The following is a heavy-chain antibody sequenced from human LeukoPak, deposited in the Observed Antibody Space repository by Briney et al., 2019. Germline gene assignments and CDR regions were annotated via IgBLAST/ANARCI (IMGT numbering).Heavy chain of an antibody. V-gene: IGHV4-39*07. CDR3: ARVGLYYDSSGYYPPSGAFDI. Sequence: SETLSLTCTVSGGSISSSSYYWGWIRQPPGKGLEWIGSIYYSGSTYYNPSLKSRVTISVDTSKNQFSLKLSSVTAADTAVYYCARVGLYYDSSGYYPPSGAFDIWGQGTMVTVSS. CDR2: IYYSGST. J-gene: IGHJ3*02. CDR1: GGSISSSSYY. D-gene: IGHD3-22*01.